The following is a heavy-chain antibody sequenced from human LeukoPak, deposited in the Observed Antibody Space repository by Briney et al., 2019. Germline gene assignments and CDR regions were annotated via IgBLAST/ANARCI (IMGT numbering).Heavy chain of an antibody. CDR2: ISSNGGST. J-gene: IGHJ4*02. CDR1: GFTFSSYG. D-gene: IGHD2-2*01. V-gene: IGHV3-64*01. Sequence: GGSLRLSCAASGFTFSSYGMHRVRQAPGKGLEYVSAISSNGGSTYYTNSVKGRFTISRDNSKNTLYLQMGSLRAEDMAVYYCARDCISTSCFDHWGQGTLVAVSS. CDR3: ARDCISTSCFDH.